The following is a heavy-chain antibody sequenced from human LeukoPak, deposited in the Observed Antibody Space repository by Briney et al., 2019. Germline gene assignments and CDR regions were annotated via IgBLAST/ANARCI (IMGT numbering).Heavy chain of an antibody. V-gene: IGHV4-34*01. CDR1: GGSFSGYY. D-gene: IGHD6-19*01. CDR2: INHSGST. CDR3: ARGGNSSGWWSFDY. J-gene: IGHJ4*02. Sequence: SETLSLTCAVYGGSFSGYYWSWIRQPPGKGLEWIGEINHSGSTNYNPSLKSRVIISVDTSKNQFSLKLSSVTAADTAVYYCARGGNSSGWWSFDYWGQGTLVTVSS.